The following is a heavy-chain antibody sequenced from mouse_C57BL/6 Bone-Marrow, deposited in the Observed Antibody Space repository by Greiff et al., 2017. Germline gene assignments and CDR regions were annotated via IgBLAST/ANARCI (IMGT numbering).Heavy chain of an antibody. V-gene: IGHV14-4*01. CDR3: TLIYYDYDPAWFAY. CDR1: GFNIKDDY. Sequence: EVQLQQSGAELVRPGASVKLSCTASGFNIKDDYMHWVKQRPEQGLEWIGWIDPENGDTEYASKFQGKATITADTSSNTAYLQLSSLTSEVTAVYYCTLIYYDYDPAWFAYWGQGTLVTVSA. CDR2: IDPENGDT. J-gene: IGHJ3*01. D-gene: IGHD2-4*01.